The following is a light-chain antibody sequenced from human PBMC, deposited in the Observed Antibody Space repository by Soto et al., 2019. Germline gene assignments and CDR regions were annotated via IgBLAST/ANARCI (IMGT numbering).Light chain of an antibody. Sequence: QSALTQPRSVSGSPGQSVTISCTGTSSVVGGYNYVSWYQQHPGKAPKLMIYDVSKRPSGVPDRFSGSKSGNTASLTISGLQAEDEADYYCCSYAGSYTFAYVFGTGTKLTVL. CDR2: DVS. CDR3: CSYAGSYTFAYV. J-gene: IGLJ1*01. V-gene: IGLV2-11*01. CDR1: SSVVGGYNY.